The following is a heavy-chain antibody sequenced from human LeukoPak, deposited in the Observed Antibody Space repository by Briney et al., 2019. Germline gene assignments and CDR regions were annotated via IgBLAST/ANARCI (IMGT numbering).Heavy chain of an antibody. CDR3: ASHLRDSYGYHNY. V-gene: IGHV5-51*01. J-gene: IGHJ4*02. CDR2: IYPGESDT. Sequence: GESLKISCKGSGYSFTSYWIGWVRQRPGKGLEWMGIIYPGESDTRYSPSFQGQVTISADKSISTAYLQWSSLKASDTAMYYCASHLRDSYGYHNYWGQGTLVTVSS. D-gene: IGHD5-18*01. CDR1: GYSFTSYW.